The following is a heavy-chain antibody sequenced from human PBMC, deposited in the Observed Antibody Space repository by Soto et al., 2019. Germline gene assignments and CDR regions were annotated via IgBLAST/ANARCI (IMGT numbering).Heavy chain of an antibody. CDR2: IYWNDDK. J-gene: IGHJ3*01. V-gene: IGHV2-5*01. CDR3: AHSPSRMGHCDSTSCFDAFDV. Sequence: SGPTLLNPTQTLTLTCTFSGFSLTTSGVGVGWVRQPPGKALEWLTLIYWNDDKRYSPSLKNRITITKDSSQNQVVLTMTNMDPVDTATYYCAHSPSRMGHCDSTSCFDAFDVWGQGTVVTVSS. CDR1: GFSLTTSGVG. D-gene: IGHD2-2*01.